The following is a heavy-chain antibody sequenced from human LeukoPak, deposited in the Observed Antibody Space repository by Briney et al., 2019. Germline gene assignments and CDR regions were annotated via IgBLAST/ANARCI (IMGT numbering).Heavy chain of an antibody. CDR2: ISGSGGTT. D-gene: IGHD6-19*01. J-gene: IGHJ4*02. V-gene: IGHV3-23*01. CDR3: AKGDLEDSSGWYWASDY. CDR1: GFTFSIYA. Sequence: PGGSLRLSCAASGFTFSIYAMSWVRQAPGKGLEWVSAISGSGGTTYYADSVKGRFTISRDNSKNTLYLQMNSLRAEDTAVYYCAKGDLEDSSGWYWASDYWGQGTLVTVSS.